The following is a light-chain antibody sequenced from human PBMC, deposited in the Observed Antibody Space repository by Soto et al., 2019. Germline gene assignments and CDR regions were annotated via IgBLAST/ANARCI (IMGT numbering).Light chain of an antibody. J-gene: IGKJ4*01. CDR1: QTVNSEY. CDR3: QQRNEWPLT. V-gene: IGKV3D-20*02. Sequence: EILLTQSPGTLSLSPGETATLSCRASQTVNSEYLAWFQKRPGQAPRLLIFATSRRATDIPERLRGSGSGTDLTLTVSSLEPEDFAVYYCQQRNEWPLTFGGGTKVDIK. CDR2: ATS.